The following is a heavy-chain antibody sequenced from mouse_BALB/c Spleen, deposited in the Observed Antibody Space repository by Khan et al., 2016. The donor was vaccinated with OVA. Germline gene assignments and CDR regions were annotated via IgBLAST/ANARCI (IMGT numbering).Heavy chain of an antibody. CDR2: ISSGGSYS. CDR1: GFAFVSYD. Sequence: EVELVESGGGLVKPGGSLKLSCAASGFAFVSYDMSWVRQTPEKRLEWVATISSGGSYSYYPDSVKGRFTISRDFDRKTLYLQMSSLRSEDTAFYYCARPSYYGNPWFTYWGQGTLVTVSA. J-gene: IGHJ3*01. D-gene: IGHD2-10*01. CDR3: ARPSYYGNPWFTY. V-gene: IGHV5-9*02.